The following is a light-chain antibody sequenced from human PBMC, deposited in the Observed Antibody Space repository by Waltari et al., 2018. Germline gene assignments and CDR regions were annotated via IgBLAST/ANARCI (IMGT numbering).Light chain of an antibody. J-gene: IGKJ3*01. Sequence: DIQMTQSPSSVSASVGDRVTITCRASQGISNWLAWYQQKPGKAPKLLIYAASSLQSGVPPRFSGSGSGTDFTLTISSLQPEDFATYYCQQANSFPWGFGPGTKVDIK. CDR3: QQANSFPWG. CDR2: AAS. V-gene: IGKV1-12*02. CDR1: QGISNW.